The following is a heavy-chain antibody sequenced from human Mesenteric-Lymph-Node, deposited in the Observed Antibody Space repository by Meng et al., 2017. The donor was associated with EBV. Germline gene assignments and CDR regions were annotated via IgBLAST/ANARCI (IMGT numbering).Heavy chain of an antibody. V-gene: IGHV4-4*02. D-gene: IGHD3-22*01. Sequence: QLDESGYGHVPPSGHLSLTWAVSDDSIISSNRWSWVRQPPGKRLECIGEIYQSGSTNYNPSLKSRVTISVDKSKNHFSLKLSSVTAADTAVYYCARESYYDSRGPWFDPWGQGTLVTVSS. CDR1: DDSIISSNR. J-gene: IGHJ5*02. CDR3: ARESYYDSRGPWFDP. CDR2: IYQSGST.